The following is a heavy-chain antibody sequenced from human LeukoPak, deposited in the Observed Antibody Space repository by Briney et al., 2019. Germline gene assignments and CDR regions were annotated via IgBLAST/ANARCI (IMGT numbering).Heavy chain of an antibody. J-gene: IGHJ4*02. CDR3: ATDVNFRSGYYEY. CDR2: VDPADGET. D-gene: IGHD3-3*01. V-gene: IGHV1-69-2*01. Sequence: GASVKVSCKASGYTFTDYNMHWVQQAPGKGLEWLGRVDPADGETIFAEKFQGRVTITADTSIDTVYMELHSLRSEDTAVYFCATDVNFRSGYYEYWGQGTLVTVSS. CDR1: GYTFTDYN.